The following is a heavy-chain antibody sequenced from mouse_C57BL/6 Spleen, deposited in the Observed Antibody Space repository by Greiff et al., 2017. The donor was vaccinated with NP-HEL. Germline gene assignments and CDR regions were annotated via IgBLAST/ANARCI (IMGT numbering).Heavy chain of an antibody. J-gene: IGHJ1*03. V-gene: IGHV1-53*01. CDR1: GYTFTSSW. CDR2: INPSNGGT. Sequence: QVQLQQPGTALVQPGASVKLSCKSSGYTFTSSWMHRVKQRPGRGLEWIGNINPSNGGTNYNEKFKSKATLTVDKSSSTAYMQLSSLTSEDSAVYYCARNLKGYFDVWGTGTTVTVAS. CDR3: ARNLKGYFDV.